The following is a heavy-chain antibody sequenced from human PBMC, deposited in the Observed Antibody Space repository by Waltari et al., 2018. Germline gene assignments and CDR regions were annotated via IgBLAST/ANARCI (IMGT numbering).Heavy chain of an antibody. CDR2: IKHDGSET. Sequence: EELLVESGGDLVHPGGSLGISCAVSGFNVADYLSRWVRQAPGKGLEWVANIKHDGSETNYVDSVKGRFTISRDNAKKSVYLQMNSLRADDTAIYFCARYEGHCIGDFCYFPDAFDTWGQGTMVTVSS. D-gene: IGHD2-8*02. V-gene: IGHV3-7*01. CDR1: GFNVADYL. CDR3: ARYEGHCIGDFCYFPDAFDT. J-gene: IGHJ3*02.